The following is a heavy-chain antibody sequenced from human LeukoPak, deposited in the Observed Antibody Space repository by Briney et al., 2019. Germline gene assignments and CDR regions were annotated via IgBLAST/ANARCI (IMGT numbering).Heavy chain of an antibody. J-gene: IGHJ4*02. CDR3: ARDREMATITAGDY. CDR2: INPNSGGT. CDR1: GYTFTGYY. Sequence: ASVKVSCKASGYTFTGYYMHWVRQAPGQGLEWMGWINPNSGGTNYAQKFQGRVTMTRDTSISTAYMELSRLRSDDTAVYYCARDREMATITAGDYWGQGTLVTVSS. V-gene: IGHV1-2*02. D-gene: IGHD5-24*01.